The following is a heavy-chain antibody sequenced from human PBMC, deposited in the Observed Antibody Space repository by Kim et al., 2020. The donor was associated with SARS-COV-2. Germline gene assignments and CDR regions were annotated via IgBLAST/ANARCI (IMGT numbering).Heavy chain of an antibody. J-gene: IGHJ4*02. CDR2: VFYSGST. Sequence: SETLSLTCTVSGDSISRSSFYWGWIRQPPGKGLEWIGSVFYSGSTYYNPSLESRVTISIDTSRNQFSLKLSSVTAADTAVYYCARDRFYSTSSQGGFDYWGQGTLVTVSS. D-gene: IGHD6-13*01. CDR3: ARDRFYSTSSQGGFDY. V-gene: IGHV4-39*07. CDR1: GDSISRSSFY.